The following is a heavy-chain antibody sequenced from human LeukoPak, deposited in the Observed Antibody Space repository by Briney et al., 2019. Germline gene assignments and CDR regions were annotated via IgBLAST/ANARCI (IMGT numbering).Heavy chain of an antibody. Sequence: PGGSLRLSCAAAGFTFNHYAMHWVRQAPDKGLEWVAFIRYDGSNKYYADSVKGRFTISRDNSKNTLYLQMNSLRAEDTAVYYCAKAGRGYSSVYYYMDVWGKGTTVTVSS. CDR3: AKAGRGYSSVYYYMDV. J-gene: IGHJ6*03. CDR1: GFTFNHYA. D-gene: IGHD5-18*01. CDR2: IRYDGSNK. V-gene: IGHV3-30*02.